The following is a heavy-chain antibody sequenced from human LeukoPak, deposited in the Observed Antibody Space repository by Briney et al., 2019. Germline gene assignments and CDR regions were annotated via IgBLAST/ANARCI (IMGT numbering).Heavy chain of an antibody. CDR3: ARTIRGWGSGAFDI. CDR1: GYTFTSYG. Sequence: ASVKVSCKASGYTFTSYGISWVRQAPGQGLEWMGRISAYNGNTNYAQKLQGRVTMTTDTSTSTAYMELRSLRSDDTAVYYCARTIRGWGSGAFDIWGQGTMVTVSS. CDR2: ISAYNGNT. D-gene: IGHD2-21*01. J-gene: IGHJ3*02. V-gene: IGHV1-18*01.